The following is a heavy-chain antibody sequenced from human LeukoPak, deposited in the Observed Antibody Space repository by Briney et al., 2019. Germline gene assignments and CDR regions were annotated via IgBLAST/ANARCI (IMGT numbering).Heavy chain of an antibody. CDR1: GGSISSSY. Sequence: SETLSLTCTVSGGSISSSYWSWIRQPPGKGLELIGYIHNSGSTNYNTSLKSRVTMSVDTSKNQFSLKLSSVTAADTAVYYCARRGGYSYGYYYYYYMDVWGKGNTVNISS. J-gene: IGHJ6*03. CDR3: ARRGGYSYGYYYYYYMDV. D-gene: IGHD5-18*01. CDR2: IHNSGST. V-gene: IGHV4-59*12.